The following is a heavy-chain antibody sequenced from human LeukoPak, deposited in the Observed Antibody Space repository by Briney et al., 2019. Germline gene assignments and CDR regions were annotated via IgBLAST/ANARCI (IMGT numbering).Heavy chain of an antibody. J-gene: IGHJ6*02. CDR2: IIPELGTA. CDR3: ARENRLVGVRGQHYYYGMGV. V-gene: IGHV1-69*13. Sequence: SVKVSFKASGDSLDSFGISWVRQAPGQGLEWMGGIIPELGTADYAQRFQGRVRITADETTNTAYMELSRLRSDDTAVYYCARENRLVGVRGQHYYYGMGVWGQGTTVTVSS. CDR1: GDSLDSFG. D-gene: IGHD1-26*01.